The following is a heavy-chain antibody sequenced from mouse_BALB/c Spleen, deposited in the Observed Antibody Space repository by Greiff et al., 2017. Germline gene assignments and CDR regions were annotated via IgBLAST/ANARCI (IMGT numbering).Heavy chain of an antibody. V-gene: IGHV5-9-3*01. CDR3: ARHVNGSSYAWFAY. CDR1: GFTFSSYA. D-gene: IGHD1-1*01. Sequence: EVQLVESGGGLVKPGGSLKLSCAASGFTFSSYAMSWVRQTPEKRLEWVATISSGGSYTYYPDSVKGRFTISRDNAKNTLYLQMSSLRSEDTAMYYCARHVNGSSYAWFAYWGQGTLVTVSA. CDR2: ISSGGSYT. J-gene: IGHJ3*01.